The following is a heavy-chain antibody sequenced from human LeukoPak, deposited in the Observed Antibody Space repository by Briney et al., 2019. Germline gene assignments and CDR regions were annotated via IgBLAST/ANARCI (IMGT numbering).Heavy chain of an antibody. CDR3: AKREEYYYYYMDV. CDR2: ISGSGGST. CDR1: GFAFRSYA. J-gene: IGHJ6*03. V-gene: IGHV3-23*01. Sequence: GGSLRLSCAASGFAFRSYAMSWVRQAPGKGLEWFSAISGSGGSTYYADSVKGRFTISRDNSKNTLYLQMNSLRAEDTAVYYCAKREEYYYYYMDVWGKGTTVTVSS.